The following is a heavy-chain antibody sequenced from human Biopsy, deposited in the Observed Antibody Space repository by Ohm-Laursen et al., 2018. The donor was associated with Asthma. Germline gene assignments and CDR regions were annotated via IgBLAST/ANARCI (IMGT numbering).Heavy chain of an antibody. Sequence: ASVKVSCKPSGYTFTSYGISWGRQAPGQELEWMGWISAYNGNTNYAQKLQGRVTMTTDTSTSTAYMELRSLRSDDTAVYYCAGGIFGGYVYYWGQGTLVTVSS. V-gene: IGHV1-18*04. J-gene: IGHJ4*02. CDR2: ISAYNGNT. D-gene: IGHD3-3*01. CDR3: AGGIFGGYVYY. CDR1: GYTFTSYG.